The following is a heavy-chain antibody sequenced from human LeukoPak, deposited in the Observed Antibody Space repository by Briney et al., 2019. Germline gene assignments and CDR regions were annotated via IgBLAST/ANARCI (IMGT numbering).Heavy chain of an antibody. CDR1: GFTFSDYY. D-gene: IGHD4-17*01. CDR2: ISSSGSTI. V-gene: IGHV3-11*01. J-gene: IGHJ5*02. Sequence: GSLRLSCAASGFTFSDYYMSWIRQAPGKGLEWVSYISSSGSTIYYADSVKGRFTISRDNAKNSLYLQMNSLRAEDTAVYYCARVSTTVTKNWFDPWGQGTLVTVSS. CDR3: ARVSTTVTKNWFDP.